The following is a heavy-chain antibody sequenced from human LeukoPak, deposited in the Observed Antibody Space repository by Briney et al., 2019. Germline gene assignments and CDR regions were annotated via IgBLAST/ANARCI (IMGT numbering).Heavy chain of an antibody. CDR3: ARSSDTLGNRYYFDY. CDR2: IYYSGST. J-gene: IGHJ4*02. CDR1: GGSINTCF. Sequence: SETLSLTCTVPGGSINTCFWSWIRQPPGKGLEWIGYIYYSGSTNYNPSLKSRVTISVDTSKNQFSLKLSSVTAADTAVYYCARSSDTLGNRYYFDYWGQGTLVTVSS. V-gene: IGHV4-59*01. D-gene: IGHD7-27*01.